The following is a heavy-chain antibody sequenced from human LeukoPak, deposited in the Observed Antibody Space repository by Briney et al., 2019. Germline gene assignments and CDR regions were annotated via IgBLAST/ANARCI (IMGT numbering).Heavy chain of an antibody. CDR3: TTDRYYDSSGYYYGRYFDY. Sequence: GGSLRLSCVVSGFTFTNAWMRWVRQAPGKGLEWVGRIKSKTDGGTTDFAAPGKGRFTISRDDSKNTLYLQMNRLKIEDTAVYFCTTDRYYDSSGYYYGRYFDYWGQGTLVTVSS. CDR1: GFTFTNAW. D-gene: IGHD3-22*01. CDR2: IKSKTDGGTT. J-gene: IGHJ4*02. V-gene: IGHV3-15*01.